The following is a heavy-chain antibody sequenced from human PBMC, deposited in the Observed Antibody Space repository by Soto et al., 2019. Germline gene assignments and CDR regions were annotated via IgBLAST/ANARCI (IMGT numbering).Heavy chain of an antibody. Sequence: QVQLQESGPGLVKPSQTLSLPCTVSGGSISSGDYYWSWIRQPPGKGLEWIGYIYYSGSTYSNPSLKSRVTILVDTSKNQFSLKLSSVTAADTAVYYCARAITIFGVVPTAYFDYWGQGTLVTVSS. D-gene: IGHD3-3*01. CDR2: IYYSGST. CDR3: ARAITIFGVVPTAYFDY. J-gene: IGHJ4*02. V-gene: IGHV4-30-4*01. CDR1: GGSISSGDYY.